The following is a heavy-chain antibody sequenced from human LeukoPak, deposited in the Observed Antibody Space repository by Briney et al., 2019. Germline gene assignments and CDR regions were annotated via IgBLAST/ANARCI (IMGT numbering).Heavy chain of an antibody. D-gene: IGHD3-10*01. CDR1: GYSIRSGYY. V-gene: IGHV4-38-2*02. CDR3: ASSRFGELHY. J-gene: IGHJ4*02. Sequence: SETLSLTCTVSGYSIRSGYYWGWIRQPPGKGLEWIGSIYHSGSTYYNPSLKSRVTISVHTSKNQFSLKLSSVTAADTAVYYCASSRFGELHYWGQGTLVTVSS. CDR2: IYHSGST.